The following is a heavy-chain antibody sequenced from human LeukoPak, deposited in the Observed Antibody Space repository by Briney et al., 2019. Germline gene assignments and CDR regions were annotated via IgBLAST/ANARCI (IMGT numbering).Heavy chain of an antibody. D-gene: IGHD1-26*01. J-gene: IGHJ5*02. CDR2: IKQDGSEK. Sequence: GGSLRLSCAASGFTFSRFWMTWVRQAPGKGLEWVANIKQDGSEKYYVDSVKGRFTISRDNAKNSLYLQMNSLRAEDTAVYYCAGVKWELGINWFDPWGQGTLVTVSS. CDR1: GFTFSRFW. CDR3: AGVKWELGINWFDP. V-gene: IGHV3-7*01.